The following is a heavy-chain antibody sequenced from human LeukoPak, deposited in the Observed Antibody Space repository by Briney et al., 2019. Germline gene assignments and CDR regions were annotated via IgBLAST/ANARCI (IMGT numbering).Heavy chain of an antibody. D-gene: IGHD3-22*01. V-gene: IGHV3-23*01. J-gene: IGHJ5*02. Sequence: PSETLSLTCTVSGGSISSYYWSWVRQAPGKGLEWVSAISGSGGSTYYADSVKGRFTISRDNSKNTLYLQMNSLRAEDTAVYYCAKDPPGVGDDSSGYYYAWGQGTLVTVSS. CDR1: GGSISSYY. CDR3: AKDPPGVGDDSSGYYYA. CDR2: ISGSGGST.